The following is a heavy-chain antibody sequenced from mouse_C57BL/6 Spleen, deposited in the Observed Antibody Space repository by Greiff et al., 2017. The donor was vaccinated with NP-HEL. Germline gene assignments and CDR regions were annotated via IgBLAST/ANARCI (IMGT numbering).Heavy chain of an antibody. J-gene: IGHJ4*01. Sequence: EVKLMESGEGLVKPGGSLKLSCAASGFTFSSYAMSWVRQTPEKRLEWVAYISSGGDYIYYADTVKGRFTISRDNARNTLYLQLSSLKSEDTAMYYCTRDYSNYAMDYWGQGTSVTVSS. CDR1: GFTFSSYA. D-gene: IGHD2-5*01. CDR3: TRDYSNYAMDY. V-gene: IGHV5-9-1*02. CDR2: ISSGGDYI.